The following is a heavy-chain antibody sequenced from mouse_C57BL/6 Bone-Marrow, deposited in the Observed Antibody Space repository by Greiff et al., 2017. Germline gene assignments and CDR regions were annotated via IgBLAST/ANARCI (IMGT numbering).Heavy chain of an antibody. D-gene: IGHD1-1*01. V-gene: IGHV1-69*01. Sequence: VQLQQPGAELVMPGASVKLSCKASGYTFTSYWMHWVKQRPGQGLEWIGEIDPSDSYTNYNQKFKGKSTLTVDKSSSTAYMQLSSLTSEDSAVYYWARRGYGSSYDWYFDVGGTGTTVTVSA. CDR2: IDPSDSYT. J-gene: IGHJ1*03. CDR1: GYTFTSYW. CDR3: ARRGYGSSYDWYFDV.